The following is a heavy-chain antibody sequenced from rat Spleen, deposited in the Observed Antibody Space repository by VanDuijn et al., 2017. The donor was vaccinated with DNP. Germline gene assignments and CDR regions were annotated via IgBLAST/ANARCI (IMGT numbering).Heavy chain of an antibody. V-gene: IGHV7-7*01. Sequence: EVKLLESGGGLVQPGGSMRLSCAASGFTFTDFYMNWIRQPAGKAPEWLGFVRNKANGYTTEYNPSVRGRFTISRDNTQNMLYLQMNILRAEDTATYYCASEGYYGILDYWGQGVMVTVSS. D-gene: IGHD1-7*01. CDR3: ASEGYYGILDY. CDR2: VRNKANGYTT. J-gene: IGHJ2*01. CDR1: GFTFTDFY.